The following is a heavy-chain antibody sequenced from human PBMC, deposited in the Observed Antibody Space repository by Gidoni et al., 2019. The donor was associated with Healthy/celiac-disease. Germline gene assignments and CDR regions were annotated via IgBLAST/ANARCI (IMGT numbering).Heavy chain of an antibody. J-gene: IGHJ4*02. Sequence: QVQLVQSGAEVKKPGASVKVSCKASGYTFTGYYMHWVRQAPGQGLEWMGWINPNSGGTNYAQKFQGRVTMTRDTSISTAYMELSRLRSDDTAVYYCASIPPYDILTGYSPFDYWGQGTLVTVSS. CDR1: GYTFTGYY. D-gene: IGHD3-9*01. V-gene: IGHV1-2*02. CDR2: INPNSGGT. CDR3: ASIPPYDILTGYSPFDY.